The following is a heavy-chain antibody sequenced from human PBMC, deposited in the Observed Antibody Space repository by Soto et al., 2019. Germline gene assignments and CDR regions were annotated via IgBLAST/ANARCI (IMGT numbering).Heavy chain of an antibody. V-gene: IGHV4-59*01. CDR1: GGSISSYY. D-gene: IGHD6-13*01. CDR2: IYYSGST. Sequence: PSETLSLTCTVSGGSISSYYWSWIRQPPGKGLEWIGYIYYSGSTNYNPSLKSRVTISVDTSKNQFSLKLSSVTAADTAVYYCATEFRPGRAAAGTDFCCGQATLVTVSS. CDR3: ATEFRPGRAAAGTDFC. J-gene: IGHJ4*02.